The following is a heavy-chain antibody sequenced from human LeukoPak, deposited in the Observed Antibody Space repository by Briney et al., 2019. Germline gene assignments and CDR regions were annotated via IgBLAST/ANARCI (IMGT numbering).Heavy chain of an antibody. D-gene: IGHD3-10*01. CDR2: ISSSGSTI. V-gene: IGHV3-11*04. Sequence: GGSLRLSCAASGFTFSVYYMRWIRQAPGKGLEWVSYISSSGSTIYYADSVKGRFTISRDNAKNSLYLQMTSLRAEDTAVYYCARDPFEHYYGSGSYHPLDYWGQGTLVTVSS. CDR3: ARDPFEHYYGSGSYHPLDY. CDR1: GFTFSVYY. J-gene: IGHJ4*02.